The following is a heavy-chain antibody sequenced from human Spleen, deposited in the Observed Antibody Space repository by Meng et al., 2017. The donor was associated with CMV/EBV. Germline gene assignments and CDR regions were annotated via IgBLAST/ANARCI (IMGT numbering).Heavy chain of an antibody. J-gene: IGHJ4*02. V-gene: IGHV4-4*02. D-gene: IGHD2-15*01. CDR1: GGSITISNW. CDR2: FSQSGST. Sequence: LTCAVSGGSITISNWWSWVRQPPGKGLEWIGEFSQSGSTNYSPSLKSRVTMSLDKSKNQFSLQLSSVTAADTAVYYCATQDAFCSVFWGQGALVTVS. CDR3: ATQDAFCSVF.